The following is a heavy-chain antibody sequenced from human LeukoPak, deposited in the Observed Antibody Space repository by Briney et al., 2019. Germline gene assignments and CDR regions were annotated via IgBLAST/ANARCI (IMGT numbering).Heavy chain of an antibody. J-gene: IGHJ6*02. CDR2: IGAGGAGT. D-gene: IGHD6-19*01. V-gene: IGHV3-23*01. CDR3: VKGYSSGWTREYYGMDV. CDR1: GFTFSTYA. Sequence: GGSLRLSCAASGFTFSTYAMTWVRQAPGKGLDWVSTIGAGGAGTYYADSVKGRFTISRDNSKNTLYLQMNSLRAEDTALYYCVKGYSSGWTREYYGMDVWGQGTTVTVSS.